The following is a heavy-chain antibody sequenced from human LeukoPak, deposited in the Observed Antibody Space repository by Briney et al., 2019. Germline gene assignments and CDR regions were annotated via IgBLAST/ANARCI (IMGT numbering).Heavy chain of an antibody. CDR3: ARDHSNSRGISPH. CDR1: GVTVNSNY. Sequence: GGSLRLSCGVSGVTVNSNYMSWVRQAPPEGLEGVAVIYNGGTTYYADSVPGRFTSSTTNSKNTLYLEMNNLRADDTAVYFCARDHSNSRGISPHWGQGTQVTVSS. V-gene: IGHV3-66*01. J-gene: IGHJ4*02. CDR2: IYNGGTT. D-gene: IGHD2/OR15-2a*01.